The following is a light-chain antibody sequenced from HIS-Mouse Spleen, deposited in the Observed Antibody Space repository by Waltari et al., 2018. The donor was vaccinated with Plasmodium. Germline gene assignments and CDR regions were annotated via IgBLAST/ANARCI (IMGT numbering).Light chain of an antibody. CDR1: IPTNGRNT. CDR3: AAWDDSLNGPV. J-gene: IGLJ2*01. V-gene: IGLV1-44*01. Sequence: QSVLTQPPSASGTPGQRVTISCSGSIPTNGRNTVNWYQQLPGTAPKLLIYSNNQRPSGVPDRFSGSKSGTSASLAISGLQSEDEADYYCAAWDDSLNGPVFGGGTKLTVL. CDR2: SNN.